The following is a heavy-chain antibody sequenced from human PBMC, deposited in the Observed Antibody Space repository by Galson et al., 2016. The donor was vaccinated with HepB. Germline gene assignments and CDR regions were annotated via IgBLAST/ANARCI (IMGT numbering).Heavy chain of an antibody. V-gene: IGHV3-7*01. Sequence: SLRLSCAASGSTFSNHWMTWVRQAPGKGLEWVANIKQDGGEKYYVDSVKGRFTISRDNSKNTVYLQTNSLRAGDTAVYYCAREYLGGFGDYVPLFDSWGQGTLVTVSS. CDR1: GSTFSNHW. CDR3: AREYLGGFGDYVPLFDS. J-gene: IGHJ4*02. D-gene: IGHD3-16*01. CDR2: IKQDGGEK.